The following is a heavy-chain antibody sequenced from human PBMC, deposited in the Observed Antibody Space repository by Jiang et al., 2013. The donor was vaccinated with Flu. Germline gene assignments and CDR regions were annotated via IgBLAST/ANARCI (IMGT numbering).Heavy chain of an antibody. D-gene: IGHD6-13*01. CDR3: ARDTSSSSWPYYYYGMDV. Sequence: SQTLSLTRAISGDSVSSNSAAWNWIRQSPSRGLEWLGRTYYRSKWYNDYAVSVKSRITINPDTSKNQFSLQLNSVTPEDTAVYYCARDTSSSSWPYYYYGMDVWGQGTTVTVSS. V-gene: IGHV6-1*01. J-gene: IGHJ6*02. CDR1: GDSVSSNSAA. CDR2: TYYRSKWYN.